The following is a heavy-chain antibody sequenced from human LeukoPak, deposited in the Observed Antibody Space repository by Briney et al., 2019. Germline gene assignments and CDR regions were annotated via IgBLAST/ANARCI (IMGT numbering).Heavy chain of an antibody. CDR1: GYTFTSYG. V-gene: IGHV1-18*01. D-gene: IGHD3-3*01. Sequence: ASVKVSCKASGYTFTSYGISWVRQAPGQGLEWMGWISAYNGNTNYAQKLQGRVTMTTDTSTSTAYMELRSLRSDDTAVYYCARVDKRITIFGVVTGFDYWGQGTLVTVSP. CDR2: ISAYNGNT. J-gene: IGHJ4*02. CDR3: ARVDKRITIFGVVTGFDY.